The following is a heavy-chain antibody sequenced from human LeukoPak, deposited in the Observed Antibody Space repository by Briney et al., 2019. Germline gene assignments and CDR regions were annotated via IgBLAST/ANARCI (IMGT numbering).Heavy chain of an antibody. D-gene: IGHD3-3*01. V-gene: IGHV4-4*07. CDR3: ARGGKEWYYYYYGMDV. CDR1: GGSISSYY. Sequence: SETLSLTCTVSGGSISSYYWSWIRQPAGKGLEWIGRIYTSGSTNYNPSLKSRVTMSVDTFKNQFSLKLSSVTAADTAVYYCARGGKEWYYYYYGMDVWGQGTTVTVSS. J-gene: IGHJ6*02. CDR2: IYTSGST.